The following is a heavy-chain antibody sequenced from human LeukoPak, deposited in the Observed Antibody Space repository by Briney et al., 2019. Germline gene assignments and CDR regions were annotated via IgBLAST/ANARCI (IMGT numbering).Heavy chain of an antibody. CDR2: FDPEDGET. D-gene: IGHD4-17*01. V-gene: IGHV1-24*01. Sequence: ASVKVPCKVSGYTLTELSMHWVRQAPGKGLEWMGGFDPEDGETIYAQKFQGRVTMTEDTSTDTAYMELSSLRSEDTAVYYCATDFPHDYGDYATQYWGQGTLVTVSS. J-gene: IGHJ4*02. CDR1: GYTLTELS. CDR3: ATDFPHDYGDYATQY.